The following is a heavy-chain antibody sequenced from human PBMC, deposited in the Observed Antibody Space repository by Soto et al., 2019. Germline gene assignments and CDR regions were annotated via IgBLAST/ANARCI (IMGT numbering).Heavy chain of an antibody. Sequence: ASVKVSCKASGYTFTGYYMHWVRQAPGQGLEWMGWINPNSGGTNYAQKFQGRVTMTRDTSISTAYMELSRLRSDDTAVYYCARDSASKAMGSYYYYYYGMDVWGQGTTVTVSS. CDR1: GYTFTGYY. J-gene: IGHJ6*02. D-gene: IGHD5-18*01. CDR2: INPNSGGT. V-gene: IGHV1-2*02. CDR3: ARDSASKAMGSYYYYYYGMDV.